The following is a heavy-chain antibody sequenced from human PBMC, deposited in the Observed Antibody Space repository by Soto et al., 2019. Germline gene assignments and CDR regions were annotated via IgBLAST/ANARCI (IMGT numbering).Heavy chain of an antibody. V-gene: IGHV4-38-2*02. D-gene: IGHD1-26*01. CDR1: GYSISSGYY. J-gene: IGHJ3*02. CDR3: ARDPGASDAFDI. Sequence: PSETLSLTCAVSGYSISSGYYWGWIRQPPGKGLEWIGSIYHSGSTYYNPSLKSRVTISVDTSKNQFSLKLSSVTAADTAVYYCARDPGASDAFDIWGQGPIVTVS. CDR2: IYHSGST.